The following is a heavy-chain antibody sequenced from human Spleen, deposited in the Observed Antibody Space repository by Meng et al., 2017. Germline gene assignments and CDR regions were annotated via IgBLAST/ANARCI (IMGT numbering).Heavy chain of an antibody. CDR1: GYTLTSYA. CDR3: ARVPHSGSYYNSGDYYYYGLDV. D-gene: IGHD3-10*01. V-gene: IGHV1-69*13. J-gene: IGHJ6*02. CDR2: IIPIFGTA. Sequence: VKVSCKASGYTLTSYAINWLRQAPGQGLEWMGGIIPIFGTANYAQKFQGRVTITADESTSTAYMELSSLRSEDTAVYYCARVPHSGSYYNSGDYYYYGLDVWGQGTTVTVSS.